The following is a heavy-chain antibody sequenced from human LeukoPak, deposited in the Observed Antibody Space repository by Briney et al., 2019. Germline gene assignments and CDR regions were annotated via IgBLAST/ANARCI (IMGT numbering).Heavy chain of an antibody. V-gene: IGHV1-2*02. J-gene: IGHJ6*03. CDR2: INPNSGGT. D-gene: IGHD3-3*01. Sequence: ASVKVSCKASGYTFTGYYMHWVRQAPGQGLEWMGWINPNSGGTNYAQKFQGRVTMTTDTFTNTAYMELRSLRSDDTAVYYCAGDFDYDFWSGYYGADSYSYYMDVWGKGTTVTVSS. CDR3: AGDFDYDFWSGYYGADSYSYYMDV. CDR1: GYTFTGYY.